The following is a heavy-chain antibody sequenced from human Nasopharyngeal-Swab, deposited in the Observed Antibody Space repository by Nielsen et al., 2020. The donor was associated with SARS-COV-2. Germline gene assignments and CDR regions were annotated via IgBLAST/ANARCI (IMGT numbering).Heavy chain of an antibody. J-gene: IGHJ2*01. CDR1: GFTFRSYA. Sequence: GESLKISCEASGFTFRSYAMSWVRQAPGKGLEWVSGISGSDGSTFYADSVKGRFTISRDNSKSTLYLQMNSLRAKDTALYYCAKDLSSSSRWYLDLWGRGTLVTISS. V-gene: IGHV3-23*01. D-gene: IGHD6-13*01. CDR3: AKDLSSSSRWYLDL. CDR2: ISGSDGST.